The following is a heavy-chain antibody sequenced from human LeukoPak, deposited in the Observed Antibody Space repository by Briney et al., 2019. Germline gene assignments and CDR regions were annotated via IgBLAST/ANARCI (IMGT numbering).Heavy chain of an antibody. J-gene: IGHJ4*02. V-gene: IGHV4-34*01. CDR2: INHSGST. D-gene: IGHD3-3*01. Sequence: SETLSFTCAVYGGSFSGYYWSWIRQPPGKGLEWIGEINHSGSTNYNPSLKSRVTISVDTSKNQFSLKLSSVTAADTAVYYCAGGKRGLTIFGVVSYFDYWGQGTLVTVSS. CDR3: AGGKRGLTIFGVVSYFDY. CDR1: GGSFSGYY.